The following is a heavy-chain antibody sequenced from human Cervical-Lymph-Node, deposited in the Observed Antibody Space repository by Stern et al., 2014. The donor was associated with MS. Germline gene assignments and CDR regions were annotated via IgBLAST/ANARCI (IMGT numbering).Heavy chain of an antibody. J-gene: IGHJ4*02. Sequence: VQLVESGGGVVQPGRSLRLSCAASGITFSDYGMHWIRQAPGKGLEWVAVITYDGSKKYYADFVKGRFTISRDNSKNTVDLQMNNLRAEDTALYYCTKAGYSGSYSDDWGQGTLVTVSS. V-gene: IGHV3-30*18. CDR3: TKAGYSGSYSDD. D-gene: IGHD3-10*01. CDR1: GITFSDYG. CDR2: ITYDGSKK.